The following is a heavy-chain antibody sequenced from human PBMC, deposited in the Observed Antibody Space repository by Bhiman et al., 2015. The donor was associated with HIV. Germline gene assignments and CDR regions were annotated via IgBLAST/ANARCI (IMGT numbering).Heavy chain of an antibody. J-gene: IGHJ6*02. V-gene: IGHV3-21*03. CDR1: GFTFSSYS. Sequence: EVQLVESGGGLVQPGGSLRLSCAASGFTFSSYSMNWVRQAPGKGLEWVSSISSSSSYIYYADSVKGRFTISRDNAKNSLYLQMNSLRAEDTGVYYCAREYAGTGYYGMDLWGQGTTVTVSS. CDR2: ISSSSSYI. CDR3: AREYAGTGYYGMDL. D-gene: IGHD6-13*01.